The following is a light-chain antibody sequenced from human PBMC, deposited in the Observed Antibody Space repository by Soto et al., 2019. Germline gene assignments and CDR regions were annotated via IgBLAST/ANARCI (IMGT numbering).Light chain of an antibody. V-gene: IGKV1-33*01. CDR1: RSISDW. J-gene: IGKJ3*01. CDR2: DAS. CDR3: HQYDTVPYD. Sequence: DIQMTQSPSSLSPSVVDRVTITCRASRSISDWLAWYQQKPGKAPELLIFDASNLETGVPSRFSGSGSGTEFTFTITSLQPEDIATYYCHQYDTVPYDFGPGTKVDIK.